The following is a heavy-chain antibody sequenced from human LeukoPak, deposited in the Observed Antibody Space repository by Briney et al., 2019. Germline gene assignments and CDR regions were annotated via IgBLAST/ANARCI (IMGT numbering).Heavy chain of an antibody. CDR2: INPNNGGT. Sequence: ASVKVSCKASGYTFTGYYMHWVRQAPGQGLEWMGWINPNNGGTNYAQKFQGRVTMTLDTSISTGYMELGSLRSDDTAIYFCARVDGGEWYYFDYWGQGTLVTVFS. D-gene: IGHD2-8*02. J-gene: IGHJ4*02. CDR1: GYTFTGYY. V-gene: IGHV1-2*02. CDR3: ARVDGGEWYYFDY.